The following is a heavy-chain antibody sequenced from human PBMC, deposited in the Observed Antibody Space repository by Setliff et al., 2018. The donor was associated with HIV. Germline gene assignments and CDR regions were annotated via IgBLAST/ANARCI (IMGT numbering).Heavy chain of an antibody. CDR3: ARIIRGVYFYDGTGYYYFDD. CDR1: GDSISRSSYY. CDR2: IYYIGIT. D-gene: IGHD3-10*01. Sequence: SETLSLTCTVSGDSISRSSYYWGWIRQPPGKGLGWIGNIYYIGITNYYPSLESRVTISVDTSKNHFSLKMNSVTVADTAVYYCARIIRGVYFYDGTGYYYFDDWGQGALVTVSS. V-gene: IGHV4-39*02. J-gene: IGHJ4*02.